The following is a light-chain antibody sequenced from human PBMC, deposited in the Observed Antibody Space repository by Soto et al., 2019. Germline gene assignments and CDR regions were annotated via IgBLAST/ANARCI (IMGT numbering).Light chain of an antibody. J-gene: IGKJ5*01. V-gene: IGKV1-12*01. CDR3: QQANSFPIT. CDR1: QDVGKW. Sequence: IKMPQSPPPCSASVGAEFTILCRASQDVGKWLAWYQQKPGKAPTLLIHGASSLQSGVPPRYSGSGYGTEFTLTISSLQPEDFATYYCQQANSFPITFGQGTRLEIK. CDR2: GAS.